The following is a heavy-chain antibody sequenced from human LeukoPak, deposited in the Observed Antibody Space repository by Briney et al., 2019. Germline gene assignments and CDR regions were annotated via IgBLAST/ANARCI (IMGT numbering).Heavy chain of an antibody. D-gene: IGHD2-2*01. V-gene: IGHV3-7*01. Sequence: GGSLRLSCAAPGFTFSSYWMSWVRQAPGKGLEWVANIKQDGSEQYYVDSVKGRFTISRDNAKNSLYLQMNSLRAEDTAVYYCARDDCSSISCYHNWFDPWGQGTLVTVSS. CDR1: GFTFSSYW. CDR3: ARDDCSSISCYHNWFDP. CDR2: IKQDGSEQ. J-gene: IGHJ5*02.